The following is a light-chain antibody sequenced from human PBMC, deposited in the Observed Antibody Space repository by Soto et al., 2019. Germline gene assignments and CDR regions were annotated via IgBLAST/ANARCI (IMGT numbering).Light chain of an antibody. Sequence: EIVLTQSPATLSLSPGERATLSCRASQSVSSYLAWYQQKPGQAPRLLIYDASNSATGIPARFSGSGSGTDFTLTISSLEPEDFAVYYCQQRSNWPITFGPRTKVDIK. V-gene: IGKV3-11*01. CDR1: QSVSSY. CDR2: DAS. J-gene: IGKJ3*01. CDR3: QQRSNWPIT.